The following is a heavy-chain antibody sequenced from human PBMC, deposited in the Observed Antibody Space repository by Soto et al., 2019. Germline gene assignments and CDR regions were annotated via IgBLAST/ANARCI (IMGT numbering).Heavy chain of an antibody. CDR1: GFIFSTYN. Sequence: GSLRLSCTASGFIFSTYNMNWVRQAPGKGLEWVSFISSSSKTIYYADPVKGRFTISRDKARNSLYLQMNSLRDEDTAVYYCAIFEASGPLDVWGQGTTVTVSS. J-gene: IGHJ6*02. D-gene: IGHD3-10*01. CDR3: AIFEASGPLDV. CDR2: ISSSSKTI. V-gene: IGHV3-48*02.